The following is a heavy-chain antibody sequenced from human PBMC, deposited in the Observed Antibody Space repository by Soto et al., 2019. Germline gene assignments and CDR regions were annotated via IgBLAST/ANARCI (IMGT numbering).Heavy chain of an antibody. D-gene: IGHD4-17*01. CDR2: ISSSSSTI. J-gene: IGHJ5*02. Sequence: GGSLRLSCAASGFTFSSYSMNWVRQAPGKGLEWVSYISSSSSTIYYADSVKGRFTISRDNAKNSLYLQMNSLRAEDTAVYYCARETRGDYPNWFDPWGQGTLVTVSS. V-gene: IGHV3-48*01. CDR1: GFTFSSYS. CDR3: ARETRGDYPNWFDP.